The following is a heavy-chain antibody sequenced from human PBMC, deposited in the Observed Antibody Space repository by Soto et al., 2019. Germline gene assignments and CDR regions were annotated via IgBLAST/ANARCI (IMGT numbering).Heavy chain of an antibody. CDR3: AKVEGAAGTLSYYYYGMDV. D-gene: IGHD6-13*01. CDR2: ISGSGGST. J-gene: IGHJ6*02. CDR1: GFTFSSYA. V-gene: IGHV3-23*01. Sequence: PGGSLRLSWAASGFTFSSYAMSWVRQAPGKGLEWVSAISGSGGSTYYADSVKGRFTISRDNSKNTLYLQMNSLRAEDTAVYYCAKVEGAAGTLSYYYYGMDVWGQGTTVTVSS.